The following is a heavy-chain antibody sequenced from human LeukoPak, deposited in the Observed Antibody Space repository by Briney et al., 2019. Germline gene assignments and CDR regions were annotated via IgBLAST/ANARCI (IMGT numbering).Heavy chain of an antibody. CDR3: AKHYMGSSYNHGLDC. CDR1: GGSISSVNYY. J-gene: IGHJ4*02. CDR2: IYYSGTT. V-gene: IGHV4-39*01. D-gene: IGHD3-10*01. Sequence: PSETLSLTCTVSGGSISSVNYYWGWIRQPPGKGLEWVGSIYYSGTTYYNPSLKSRVTIAVDTSKNHFSLKLSSVTAADTALYYCAKHYMGSSYNHGLDCWGQGTLVTVSS.